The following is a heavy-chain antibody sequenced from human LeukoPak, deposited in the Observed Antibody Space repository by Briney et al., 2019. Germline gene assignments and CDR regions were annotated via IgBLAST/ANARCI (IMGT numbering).Heavy chain of an antibody. CDR3: ARDGSYYDSSGSYYMDV. CDR1: GGSISSYY. D-gene: IGHD3-22*01. CDR2: IYYSGST. V-gene: IGHV4-59*01. J-gene: IGHJ6*03. Sequence: SETLSLTCTVSGGSISSYYWSWIRQPPGKGLEWIGYIYYSGSTNYNPSLKSRVTISVDTSKNQFSLKLSPVTAADTAVYYCARDGSYYDSSGSYYMDVWGKGTTVTVSS.